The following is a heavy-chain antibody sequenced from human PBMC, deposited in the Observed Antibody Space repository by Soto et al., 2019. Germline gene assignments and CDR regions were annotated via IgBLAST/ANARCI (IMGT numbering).Heavy chain of an antibody. CDR1: QFSFRSYA. CDR3: ARTFDTITYYFDY. Sequence: GGSLRLSCAASQFSFRSYAMHWIRQSPGKGLEWVAVISFDGNSLHYADSVRDRFTISRDNSKNTLYLQMNNLRPVDTAVYYCARTFDTITYYFDYWGQGTVVTVS. V-gene: IGHV3-30-3*01. J-gene: IGHJ4*02. D-gene: IGHD3-9*01. CDR2: ISFDGNSL.